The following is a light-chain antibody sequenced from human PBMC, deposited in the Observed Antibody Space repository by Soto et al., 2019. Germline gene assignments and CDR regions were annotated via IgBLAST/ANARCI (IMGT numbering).Light chain of an antibody. J-gene: IGKJ4*01. CDR1: QSVSTN. CDR2: GAS. V-gene: IGKV3-15*01. CDR3: QQYKNWPPLT. Sequence: ETVMTQSPATLSVSPGERATLSCRASQSVSTNLAWYQQKPGQAPRLLIYGASIRASGIPARFSGSGSGTAFTLTINNLQSEDFAVYFCQQYKNWPPLTFGGGTKVEI.